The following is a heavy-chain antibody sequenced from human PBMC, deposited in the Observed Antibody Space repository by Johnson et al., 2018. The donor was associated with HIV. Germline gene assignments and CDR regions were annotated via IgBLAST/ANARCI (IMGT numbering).Heavy chain of an antibody. V-gene: IGHV3-7*01. CDR3: ARDRWATYYYVSSGHGGAFDI. CDR1: GFTFSSYG. D-gene: IGHD3-22*01. Sequence: VQLVESGGGVVQPGRSLRLSCAASGFTFSSYGMHWVCQAPEKGLEWVADIKCDGSEKYYVDSVKGRFTISRDNAKKSLYLQMNSLRAEDTAVYYCARDRWATYYYVSSGHGGAFDIWGQGNGHRL. CDR2: IKCDGSEK. J-gene: IGHJ3*02.